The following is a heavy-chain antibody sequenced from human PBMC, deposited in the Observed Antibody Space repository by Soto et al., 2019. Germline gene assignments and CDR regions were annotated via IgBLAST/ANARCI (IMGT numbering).Heavy chain of an antibody. CDR2: IIPIFGTA. V-gene: IGHV1-69*06. CDR1: GGTFSSYA. Sequence: ASVKVSCKASGGTFSSYAISWVRQAPGQGLEWMGGIIPIFGTANYAQKFQGRVTITADKSTSTAYMELSSLRSEDTAVYYCARDPGDLYCSSTSCYVGRDYYYYGMDVWGQGTTVTVSS. J-gene: IGHJ6*02. D-gene: IGHD2-2*01. CDR3: ARDPGDLYCSSTSCYVGRDYYYYGMDV.